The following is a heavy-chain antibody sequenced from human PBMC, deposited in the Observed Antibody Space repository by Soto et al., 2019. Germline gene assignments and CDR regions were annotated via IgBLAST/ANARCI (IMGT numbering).Heavy chain of an antibody. CDR1: GFTFSSYW. CDR2: IKQDGSEK. J-gene: IGHJ6*02. Sequence: GGSLRLSCAAPGFTFSSYWMSWVLQAPGKGLEWVANIKQDGSEKYYVDSVKGRFTISRDNAKNSLYLQMNSLRAEDTAVYYCARDQSVIQLWMGWDYYCMDVWGQGTTVTVSS. V-gene: IGHV3-7*01. D-gene: IGHD5-18*01. CDR3: ARDQSVIQLWMGWDYYCMDV.